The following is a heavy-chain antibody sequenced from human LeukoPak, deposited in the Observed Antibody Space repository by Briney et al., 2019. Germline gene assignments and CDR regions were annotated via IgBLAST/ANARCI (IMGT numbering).Heavy chain of an antibody. CDR2: ISGSGGST. D-gene: IGHD7-27*01. CDR1: GFTFSSYW. V-gene: IGHV3-23*01. CDR3: ARRSGDREFEY. Sequence: PGGSLRLSCAASGFTFSSYWMSWVRQAPGKGLEWVSAISGSGGSTHYTDSVKGRFTISRDNTKNILYPQMNSLRVEDTAVYYCARRSGDREFEYWGQGTLVTVSS. J-gene: IGHJ4*02.